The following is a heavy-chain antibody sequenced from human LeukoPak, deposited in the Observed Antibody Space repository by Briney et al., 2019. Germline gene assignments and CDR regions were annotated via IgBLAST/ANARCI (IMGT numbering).Heavy chain of an antibody. Sequence: ASVKVSCTASGYTFTGSYMHWVRQAPGQGLEWMGWVNPNSGGTNYAQKFQGRVAMTRDTSISTAYMELSSLRSDDTAVYYCARAQGWERPLDYWGQGTLVTVSS. J-gene: IGHJ4*02. D-gene: IGHD1-1*01. CDR2: VNPNSGGT. CDR3: ARAQGWERPLDY. CDR1: GYTFTGSY. V-gene: IGHV1-2*02.